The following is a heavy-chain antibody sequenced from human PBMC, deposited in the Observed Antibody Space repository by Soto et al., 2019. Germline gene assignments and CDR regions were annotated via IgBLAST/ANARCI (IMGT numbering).Heavy chain of an antibody. CDR1: GGTFSSYA. D-gene: IGHD6-13*01. V-gene: IGHV1-69*13. Sequence: GASVKVSCKASGGTFSSYAISWARQAPGQGLEWMGGIIPIFGTANYAQKFQGRVTITADESTSTAYMELSSLRSEDTAVYYCASPADSSSWYGPSDYWGQGTLVTVSS. CDR2: IIPIFGTA. CDR3: ASPADSSSWYGPSDY. J-gene: IGHJ4*02.